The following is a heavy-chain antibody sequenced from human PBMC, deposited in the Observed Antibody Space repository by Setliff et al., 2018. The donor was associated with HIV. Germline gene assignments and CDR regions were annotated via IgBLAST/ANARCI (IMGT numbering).Heavy chain of an antibody. CDR2: INWNGGST. J-gene: IGHJ1*01. CDR3: ARVHYYDSSGYYEPFQH. V-gene: IGHV3-20*04. D-gene: IGHD3-22*01. Sequence: SGGSLRLSCAASGFTFDDYGMSWVRQAPGKGLEWVSGINWNGGSTGYADSVKGRFTISRDNAKNSLYLQMNGLRAEDTALYYCARVHYYDSSGYYEPFQHWGQGTLVTAPQ. CDR1: GFTFDDYG.